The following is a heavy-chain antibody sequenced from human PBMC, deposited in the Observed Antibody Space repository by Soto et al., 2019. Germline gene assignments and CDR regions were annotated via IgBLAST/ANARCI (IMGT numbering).Heavy chain of an antibody. V-gene: IGHV1-46*01. D-gene: IGHD6-13*01. J-gene: IGHJ6*02. CDR1: GYTLTRHT. CDR3: ARSQTISAALSMAV. Sequence: SVKVSCKASGYTLTRHTIYGVRQAPGQGLEWMGLIDPNHNSAIYEQKFEGRVTMTSDTSTSTVYMELRWLRSEDSAIYFCARSQTISAALSMAVWGQGTTVTVSS. CDR2: IDPNHNSA.